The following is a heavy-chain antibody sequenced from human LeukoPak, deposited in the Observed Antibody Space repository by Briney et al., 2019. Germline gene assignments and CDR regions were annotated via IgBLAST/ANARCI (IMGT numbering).Heavy chain of an antibody. D-gene: IGHD1-7*01. CDR1: GFTFSSYG. CDR3: ARSITGTTGGLFDP. V-gene: IGHV3-30*03. Sequence: PGGSLRLTCAASGFTFSSYGIHWVRQAPGKGLEWVAVISYDGSNKYYADSVKGRFTISRDNSKNTLYLQMNSLRAEDTAVYYCARSITGTTGGLFDPWGQGTLVTVSS. J-gene: IGHJ5*02. CDR2: ISYDGSNK.